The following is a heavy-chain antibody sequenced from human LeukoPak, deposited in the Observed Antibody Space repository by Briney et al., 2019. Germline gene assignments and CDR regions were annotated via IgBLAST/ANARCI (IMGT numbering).Heavy chain of an antibody. D-gene: IGHD2-15*01. Sequence: GRSLRLSCVVSGYTFSSYSKNWVSQAQGKGLDMEASISSGSEHIYYADSVKGRFTISRDNARNSLYLQMDSLRVEDTAVYYCARCRGGSCYHSDDYWGQGTLVSVSS. CDR3: ARCRGGSCYHSDDY. CDR1: GYTFSSYS. V-gene: IGHV3-21*01. J-gene: IGHJ4*02. CDR2: ISSGSEHI.